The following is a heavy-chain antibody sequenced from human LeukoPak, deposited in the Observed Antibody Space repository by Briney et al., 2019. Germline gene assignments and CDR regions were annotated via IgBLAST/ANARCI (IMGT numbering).Heavy chain of an antibody. CDR1: GGSFSGYY. D-gene: IGHD3-22*01. Sequence: SETLSLTCAVYGGSFSGYYWSWIRQPPGKGLEWIGEINHSGSTNYNPSLKSRVTISVDTSKNQFSLKLSSVTAADTAVYYCASNSMYYYDSSGYYHLVDYYYYGMDVWGQGTTVTVSS. CDR2: INHSGST. J-gene: IGHJ6*02. CDR3: ASNSMYYYDSSGYYHLVDYYYYGMDV. V-gene: IGHV4-34*01.